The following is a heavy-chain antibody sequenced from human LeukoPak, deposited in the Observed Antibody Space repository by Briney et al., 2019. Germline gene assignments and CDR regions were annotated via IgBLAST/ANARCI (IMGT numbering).Heavy chain of an antibody. CDR2: INPNSGGT. CDR3: ARDRDILTGSGYYFDY. D-gene: IGHD3-9*01. V-gene: IGHV1-2*06. CDR1: GYTSTGYY. Sequence: ASVKVSCKASGYTSTGYYMHWVRQAPGQGLEWMGRINPNSGGTNYAQKVQGRVTMTRDTSISTAYMELSRLRSDDTAVYYCARDRDILTGSGYYFDYWGQGTLVTVSS. J-gene: IGHJ4*02.